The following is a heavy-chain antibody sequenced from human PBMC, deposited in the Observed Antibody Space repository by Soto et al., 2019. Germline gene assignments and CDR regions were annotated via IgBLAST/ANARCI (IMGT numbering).Heavy chain of an antibody. CDR1: GDTFSNSA. CDR2: IIPIFATT. V-gene: IGHV1-69*01. CDR3: ALGLRGYHIDS. D-gene: IGHD2-15*01. J-gene: IGHJ4*02. Sequence: QVHLLQSGSEVKKPGSSVKVSCRASGDTFSNSAFSWVRQAPGQGLEWMGGIIPIFATTRYAQKLQGRVLPTSDERTTTVYMALMSLRSEDTALYFCALGLRGYHIDSWGQGTQVTVSS.